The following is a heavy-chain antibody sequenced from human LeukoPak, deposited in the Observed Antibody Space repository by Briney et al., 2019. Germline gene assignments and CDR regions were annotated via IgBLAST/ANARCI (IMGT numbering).Heavy chain of an antibody. CDR1: GGSISSNGYY. D-gene: IGHD4-17*01. V-gene: IGHV4-39*01. CDR2: IYYSGSA. J-gene: IGHJ4*02. Sequence: PSETLSLTCSVSGGSISSNGYYWGWIRQPPGKGLEWIGAIYYSGSAYYNPSLKSRVTISVDTSKNQFSLKVTSVTAADTAAYYCARAYGARPYYYFDYWGQGSLGTVSS. CDR3: ARAYGARPYYYFDY.